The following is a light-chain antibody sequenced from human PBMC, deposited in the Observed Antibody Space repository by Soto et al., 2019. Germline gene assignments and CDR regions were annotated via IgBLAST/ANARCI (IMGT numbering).Light chain of an antibody. Sequence: QSVLTQPPSVSGAPGQRVTISCTGSSSNIGAGYPVHWYQQLPGTAPKLLVAGKRPSGVPDRFSVSKSGASASLAITGLQAEDEADYYCQSYDSSLSRRWVLGGGTQLTVL. V-gene: IGLV1-40*01. J-gene: IGLJ3*02. CDR1: SSNIGAGYP. CDR3: QSYDSSLSRRWV. CDR2: G.